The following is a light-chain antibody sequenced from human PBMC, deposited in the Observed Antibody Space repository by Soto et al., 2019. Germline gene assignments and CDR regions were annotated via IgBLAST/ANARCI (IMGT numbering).Light chain of an antibody. CDR2: WTS. V-gene: IGKV4-1*01. CDR1: QSVLRSSNNKNC. CDR3: QESNSHPIS. Sequence: DIVMTHSPDSMCVSLCERATINCKSIQSVLRSSNNKNCLGWYQQKPGQPPKLLIYWTSTRASGVPDRFSGSGSGTDFTLTISSLQPEDVAVYYCQESNSHPISFAEGTRLEIK. J-gene: IGKJ5*01.